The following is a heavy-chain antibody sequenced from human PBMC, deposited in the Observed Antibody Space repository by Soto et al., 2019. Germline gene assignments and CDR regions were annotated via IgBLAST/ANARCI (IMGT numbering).Heavy chain of an antibody. CDR3: AQKGYCISTSCLPDAFDI. Sequence: ASVKVSCKASGGTFSSYAISWVRQAPGQGLEWMGGIIPIFGTANYAQKFQGRVTITADESTSTAYMELSSLRSEDTAVYYCAQKGYCISTSCLPDAFDIWGQGTMVTVSS. J-gene: IGHJ3*02. CDR1: GGTFSSYA. CDR2: IIPIFGTA. V-gene: IGHV1-69*13. D-gene: IGHD2-2*01.